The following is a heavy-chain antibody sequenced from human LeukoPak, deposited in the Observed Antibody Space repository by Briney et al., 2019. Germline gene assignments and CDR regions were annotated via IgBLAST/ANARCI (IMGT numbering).Heavy chain of an antibody. CDR3: TKAGIAVPATPDY. CDR1: GFTFSSYA. CDR2: ISSSGGST. D-gene: IGHD6-19*01. J-gene: IGHJ4*02. Sequence: GGSLRLSCAASGFTFSSYAMNWVRQAPGKGLKWVSVISSSGGSTYYADSVKGRFIISRDNSKNTLYLQMNSLRAEDTAVYYCTKAGIAVPATPDYWGQGTLVTVSS. V-gene: IGHV3-23*01.